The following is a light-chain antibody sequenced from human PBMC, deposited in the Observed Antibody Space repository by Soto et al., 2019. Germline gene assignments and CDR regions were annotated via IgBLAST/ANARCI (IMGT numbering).Light chain of an antibody. CDR2: DAS. CDR3: QQRSNWTRVFT. Sequence: EIVLTQSPATLSLSPGERATLSCRASQSVSSYLAWYQQKPGQARRLLIYDASNRATGIPARFSGSGSGTEFTLTISSLEPEDFAVYYCQQRSNWTRVFTFGPGTKVDIK. CDR1: QSVSSY. V-gene: IGKV3-11*01. J-gene: IGKJ3*01.